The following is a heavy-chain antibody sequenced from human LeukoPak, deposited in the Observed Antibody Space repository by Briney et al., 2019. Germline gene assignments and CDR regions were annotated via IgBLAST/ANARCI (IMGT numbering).Heavy chain of an antibody. V-gene: IGHV3-30*04. J-gene: IGHJ6*03. CDR2: ISYDGSNK. Sequence: GRSLRLFCAASGFTFSNYAIHWVRQAPGKGLEWVAVISYDGSNKYYADSVKGRFTISRDSSKNTLYLQMNSLRADDTAVFFCARGQRAHVDCYYMDVWGKGTTVTVSS. CDR3: ARGQRAHVDCYYMDV. CDR1: GFTFSNYA. D-gene: IGHD2-15*01.